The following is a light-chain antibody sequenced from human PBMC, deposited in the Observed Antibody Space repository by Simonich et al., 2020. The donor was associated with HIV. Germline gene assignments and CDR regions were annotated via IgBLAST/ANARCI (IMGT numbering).Light chain of an antibody. CDR1: QRISRW. V-gene: IGKV1-5*03. CDR2: KAS. Sequence: DIQMTQSPSTLSASVGDRVTITCRASQRISRWLAWYQQKPGKAPNLLIYKASSLETGVSSRFSGSGSGTDFTLTISSLQVEDVAVYYCQQYYITPQTFGQGTKVEIK. CDR3: QQYYITPQT. J-gene: IGKJ1*01.